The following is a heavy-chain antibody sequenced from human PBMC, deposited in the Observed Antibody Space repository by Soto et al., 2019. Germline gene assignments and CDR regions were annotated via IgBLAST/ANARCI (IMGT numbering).Heavy chain of an antibody. Sequence: GASVKVSCKSSGYPFTHYGITWVRQAPGQGLEWMGWISAGNGNTKYAQTFQDRVTITTDTSTSTAYMELSSLRSEDTAVYYCARSIVVVTALDYWGQGTLVTVSS. CDR2: ISAGNGNT. CDR1: GYPFTHYG. D-gene: IGHD2-21*02. J-gene: IGHJ4*02. CDR3: ARSIVVVTALDY. V-gene: IGHV1-18*01.